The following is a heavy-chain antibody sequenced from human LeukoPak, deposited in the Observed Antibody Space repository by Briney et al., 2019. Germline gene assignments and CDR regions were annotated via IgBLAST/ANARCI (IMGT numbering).Heavy chain of an antibody. V-gene: IGHV3-23*01. CDR3: PKETLHDSLCNGHYY. J-gene: IGHJ4*02. D-gene: IGHD3-3*01. Sequence: PRGSLRLSCAASGFTFSSYAMSWVRQAPGKGLEWVSALTASGGATYYAGSVKGRFTISRDNSKNTLYLQINGLRAEDTSLYFCPKETLHDSLCNGHYYWGQGALVTVS. CDR1: GFTFSSYA. CDR2: LTASGGAT.